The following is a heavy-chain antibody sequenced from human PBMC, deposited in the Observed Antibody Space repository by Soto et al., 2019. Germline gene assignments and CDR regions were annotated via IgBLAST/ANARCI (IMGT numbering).Heavy chain of an antibody. J-gene: IGHJ6*03. Sequence: GGSLRLSCAASGFAFSSYAMSWVRQAPGKGLEWVSAISGSGGSTYYADSVKGRFTISRDNSKNTLYLQMNSLRAEDTAVYYCAKDTGRRRIAKDYSNYRGYYYYYMDVWGKGTTVTVSS. CDR2: ISGSGGST. D-gene: IGHD4-4*01. V-gene: IGHV3-23*01. CDR1: GFAFSSYA. CDR3: AKDTGRRRIAKDYSNYRGYYYYYMDV.